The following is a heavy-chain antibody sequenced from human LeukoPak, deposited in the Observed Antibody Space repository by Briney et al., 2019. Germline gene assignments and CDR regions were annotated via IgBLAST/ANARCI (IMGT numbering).Heavy chain of an antibody. CDR3: ARGGGGWYPDY. J-gene: IGHJ4*02. V-gene: IGHV4-34*01. CDR2: INHSGST. CDR1: GGSFSGYY. Sequence: PSETLSLTCAVYGGSFSGYYWSWIRQSPGKGPEWIGEINHSGSTNYNPSLESRVTISVDTSKNQFSLKLSSVTAADTAVYYCARGGGGWYPDYWDQGTLVTVSS. D-gene: IGHD6-19*01.